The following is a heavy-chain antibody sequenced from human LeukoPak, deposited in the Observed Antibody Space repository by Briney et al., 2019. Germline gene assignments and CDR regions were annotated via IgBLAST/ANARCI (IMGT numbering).Heavy chain of an antibody. V-gene: IGHV3-23*01. CDR3: AKAHGSARMGVMDYFDY. J-gene: IGHJ4*02. D-gene: IGHD2-21*01. Sequence: PGGSLRLSCAASGFTFSSYAMSWVRQAPEKGLEWVSAISGSGGSTYYADSVKGRFTISRDNSKNTLYLQMNSLRAEDTAVYYCAKAHGSARMGVMDYFDYWGQGTLVTVSS. CDR1: GFTFSSYA. CDR2: ISGSGGST.